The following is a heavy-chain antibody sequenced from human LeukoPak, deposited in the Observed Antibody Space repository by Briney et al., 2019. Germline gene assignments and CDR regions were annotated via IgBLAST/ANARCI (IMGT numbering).Heavy chain of an antibody. CDR2: ISGSGGST. J-gene: IGHJ6*02. V-gene: IGHV3-23*01. Sequence: GGSLRLSCAASGFTVSSNYMSWVRQAPGKGLEWVSTISGSGGSTYYADSVKGRFTISRDNSKNTLYLQMSSLRAEDTALYYCAKHFYYYAMDVWAQGTTVTVSS. CDR1: GFTVSSNY. CDR3: AKHFYYYAMDV.